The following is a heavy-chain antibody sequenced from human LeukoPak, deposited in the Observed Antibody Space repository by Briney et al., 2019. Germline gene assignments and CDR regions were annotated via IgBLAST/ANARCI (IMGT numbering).Heavy chain of an antibody. CDR2: IKRDGSDK. V-gene: IGHV3-7*01. CDR3: ARGPSKSNAFDI. CDR1: GFTFSSYW. Sequence: GGSLRVSCAASGFTFSSYWMSWVRQAPGKGLEWVANIKRDGSDKYYVDSVKGRFTISRDNAKNSLYVQMNSLRAEDTGVYYCARGPSKSNAFDIWGQGTMVTVSS. J-gene: IGHJ3*02.